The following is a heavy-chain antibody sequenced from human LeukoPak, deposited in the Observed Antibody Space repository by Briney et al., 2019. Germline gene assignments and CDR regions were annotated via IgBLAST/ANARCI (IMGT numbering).Heavy chain of an antibody. CDR1: GGSFSGYY. CDR2: INHSGST. V-gene: IGHV4-34*01. Sequence: PSETLSLTCAVYGGSFSGYYWSWIRQPPGKGLEWIGEINHSGSTNYNPSLKSRVTISVDTSKNQFSLKLSSVTAADTAVYYCASYPYYDYVWGSYRPEPYWGQGTLVTVSS. D-gene: IGHD3-16*02. J-gene: IGHJ4*02. CDR3: ASYPYYDYVWGSYRPEPY.